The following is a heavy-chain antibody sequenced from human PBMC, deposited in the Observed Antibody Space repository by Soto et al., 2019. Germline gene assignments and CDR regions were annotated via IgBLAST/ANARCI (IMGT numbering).Heavy chain of an antibody. D-gene: IGHD5-18*01. CDR2: IYSSGDT. Sequence: SETLSLTCTVSGDSVSSDNYYWTWIRQPPGKGLEWIGYIYSSGDTNYNPSLKSRVTISLDTSSNQFSLKLTSVTAADTAVYYCARDIRGFSRAFDYWGQGTLVTVSS. CDR3: ARDIRGFSRAFDY. V-gene: IGHV4-61*01. J-gene: IGHJ4*02. CDR1: GDSVSSDNYY.